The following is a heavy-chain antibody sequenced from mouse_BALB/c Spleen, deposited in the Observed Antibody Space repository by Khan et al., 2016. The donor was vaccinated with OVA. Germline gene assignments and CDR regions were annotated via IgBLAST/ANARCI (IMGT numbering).Heavy chain of an antibody. V-gene: IGHV3-2*02. Sequence: EVQLKESGPGLVKPSQSLSLTCTVTGYSITSGYAWNWIRQFPGNKLEWMGYISYSGGTSYNPSLKSRISITRDTSKNQVFLQLNSVTTEDTATYYCARGNYYGYYFDYWGQGTTLTVSS. J-gene: IGHJ2*01. CDR1: GYSITSGYA. CDR2: ISYSGGT. CDR3: ARGNYYGYYFDY. D-gene: IGHD1-1*01.